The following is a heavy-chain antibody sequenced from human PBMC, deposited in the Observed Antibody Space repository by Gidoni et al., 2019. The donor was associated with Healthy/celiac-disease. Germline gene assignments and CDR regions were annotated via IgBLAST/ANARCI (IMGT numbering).Heavy chain of an antibody. CDR3: ARDARKGTGTVTTATPYYYYGMDV. V-gene: IGHV1-2*02. CDR2: INPNSGGT. CDR1: GYTFTGHY. Sequence: QVQLVQSGAEVKKPGASVKVSCKAPGYTFTGHYMHWVRRAPGQGLEWMGWINPNSGGTNYAQKFQGRVTMTRDTSISTAYMELSRLRSDDTAVYYCARDARKGTGTVTTATPYYYYGMDVWGQGTTVTVSS. D-gene: IGHD4-17*01. J-gene: IGHJ6*02.